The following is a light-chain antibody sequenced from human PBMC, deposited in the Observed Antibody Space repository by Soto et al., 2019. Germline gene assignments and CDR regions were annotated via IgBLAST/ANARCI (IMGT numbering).Light chain of an antibody. CDR3: AAWDDSLNGLYV. CDR1: SSNIGSNA. V-gene: IGLV1-44*01. Sequence: QSLGNQPPSASGTPGQRLTISCSGGSSNIGSNAVTWYHQLPGTAPKLLIYSDNQRPSVVPDRFSGSKSGTSASLAISGLQSEDEADYYCAAWDDSLNGLYVFGTGTKVAVL. CDR2: SDN. J-gene: IGLJ1*01.